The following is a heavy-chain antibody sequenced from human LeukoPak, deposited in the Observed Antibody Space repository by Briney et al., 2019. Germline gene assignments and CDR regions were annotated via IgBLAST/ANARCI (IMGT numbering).Heavy chain of an antibody. CDR2: LNPNSGGT. V-gene: IGHV1-2*02. D-gene: IGHD4-11*01. CDR1: GYTFTDYY. J-gene: IGHJ3*02. Sequence: ASVKVSCKASGYTFTDYYMHWLRQAPGQGLEWMGWLNPNSGGTNYAQNFQGRVTMTRDTSINTAHMELSRLRSDDTAVYYCMRDPRTTKNAFDIWGQGTMVTVSS. CDR3: MRDPRTTKNAFDI.